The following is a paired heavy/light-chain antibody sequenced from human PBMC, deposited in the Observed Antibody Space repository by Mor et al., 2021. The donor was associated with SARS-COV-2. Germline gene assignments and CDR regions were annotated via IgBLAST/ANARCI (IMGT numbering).Light chain of an antibody. CDR1: QSVSSN. CDR2: GAS. Sequence: EMVMTQSPATLSVSPGERATLSCRASQSVSSNLAWYQQKPGQAPRLLIYGASTRATGIPARFSGSGSGTEFTLTISSLQSEDFAVYYCQQYNNWPPTFGQGTKLEIK. CDR3: QQYNNWPPT. V-gene: IGKV3-15*01. J-gene: IGKJ1*01.
Heavy chain of an antibody. Sequence: EVQLVESGGGLVQPGGSLRLSCAASGFTFSSYPMLWVRQAPGKGLEYVSAISDNGGSTYYANSVKGRFTISRDNSKNTLYLQMGSLRAEDMALYYCARVLPGGTWYVDLWGRGTLVTVSS. CDR2: ISDNGGST. D-gene: IGHD1-26*01. J-gene: IGHJ2*01. V-gene: IGHV3-64*01. CDR1: GFTFSSYP. CDR3: ARVLPGGTWYVDL.